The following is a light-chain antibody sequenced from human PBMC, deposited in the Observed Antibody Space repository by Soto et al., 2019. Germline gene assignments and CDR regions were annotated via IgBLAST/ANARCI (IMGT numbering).Light chain of an antibody. V-gene: IGKV3-15*01. CDR2: GAS. CDR3: QHYNNWHPRGYT. Sequence: EIVMTQSPATLSVSPGERATLSCRASQSVSSNLAWYQQKPGQAPRLLIYGASTRATGIPARFSGSGSGTDFTLTISSLRSEDFAVYDCQHYNNWHPRGYTFGPGTKLEIK. J-gene: IGKJ2*01. CDR1: QSVSSN.